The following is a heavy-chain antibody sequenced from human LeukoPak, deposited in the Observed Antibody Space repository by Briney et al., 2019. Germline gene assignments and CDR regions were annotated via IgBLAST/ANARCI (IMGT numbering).Heavy chain of an antibody. CDR1: GFTFSSYS. D-gene: IGHD6-6*01. CDR3: AKASIAARPNYMDV. CDR2: ISSSSSYI. J-gene: IGHJ6*03. V-gene: IGHV3-21*01. Sequence: RTGGSLRLSCAASGFTFSSYSMNWVRQAPGKGLEWVSSISSSSSYIYYADSVKGRFTISRDNAKNSLYLQMNSLRAEDTAVYYCAKASIAARPNYMDVWGKGTTVTVSS.